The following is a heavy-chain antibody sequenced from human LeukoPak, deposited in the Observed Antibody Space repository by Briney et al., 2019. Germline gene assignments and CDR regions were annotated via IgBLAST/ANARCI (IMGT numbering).Heavy chain of an antibody. Sequence: GGSLRLSCAASGFTVGNNYMNWVRQAPGKGLEWISLIYSGGRTHYADSVKGRFTISRDNSKNTLYLQMNSLRAEDTAVYYCAKDRHEVNFDYWGQGTLVTVSS. J-gene: IGHJ4*02. CDR2: IYSGGRT. CDR1: GFTVGNNY. CDR3: AKDRHEVNFDY. D-gene: IGHD4-23*01. V-gene: IGHV3-53*05.